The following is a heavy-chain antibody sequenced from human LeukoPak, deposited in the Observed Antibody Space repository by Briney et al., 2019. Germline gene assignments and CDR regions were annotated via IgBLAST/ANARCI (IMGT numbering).Heavy chain of an antibody. CDR3: ARDPYGYSGYDS. V-gene: IGHV3-21*01. CDR2: ISSSSSYI. J-gene: IGHJ5*01. CDR1: GFTFSSYW. D-gene: IGHD5-12*01. Sequence: TGGSLRLSCAVSGFTFSSYWINWVRQAPGKGLEWVSSISSSSSYIYYADSVKGRFTISRDNAKNSLYLQMNSLRAEDTAVYYCARDPYGYSGYDSWGQGTLVTVSS.